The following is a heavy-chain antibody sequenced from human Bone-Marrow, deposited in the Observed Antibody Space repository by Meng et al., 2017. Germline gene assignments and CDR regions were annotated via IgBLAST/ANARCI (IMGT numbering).Heavy chain of an antibody. CDR2: IDGDGSTT. Sequence: GESLKISCEASGFTFSGYWMHWVRQVPGKGLVWVSRIDGDGSTTKYADFVKGRFTISRDDAKNTLYLQMNSLRAEDTAVYYCTTDLPFTEGGVITTWGQGTLVTVSS. D-gene: IGHD3-16*02. CDR1: GFTFSGYW. J-gene: IGHJ5*02. V-gene: IGHV3-74*03. CDR3: TTDLPFTEGGVITT.